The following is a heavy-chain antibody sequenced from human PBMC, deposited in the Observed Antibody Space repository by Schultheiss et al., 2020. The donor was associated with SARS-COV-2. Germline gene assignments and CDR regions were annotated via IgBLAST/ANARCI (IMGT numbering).Heavy chain of an antibody. CDR1: GFTFRSHS. D-gene: IGHD6-19*01. Sequence: GSLRLSCAASGFTFRSHSMTWVRQAPGKGLEWVSAISGSGGSTYYADSVKGRFTISRDNSKNTLYLQMNSLRAEDTAVYYCATSSGCRLCGNYWGQGTLVTVSS. CDR2: ISGSGGST. V-gene: IGHV3-23*01. CDR3: ATSSGCRLCGNY. J-gene: IGHJ4*02.